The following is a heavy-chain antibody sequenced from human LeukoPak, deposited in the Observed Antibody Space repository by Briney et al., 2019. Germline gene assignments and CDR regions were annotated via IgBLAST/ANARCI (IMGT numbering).Heavy chain of an antibody. CDR3: ARVPAAGHFDY. CDR1: GFTFSSHA. D-gene: IGHD2-2*01. V-gene: IGHV3-30*04. CDR2: ISYDASIK. Sequence: GGSLRLSCAASGFTFSSHAMHWVRQAPGKGLEWVAVISYDASIKYYADSVKGRFTISRDNSRNTLYLQMNSLRGADTAVYFCARVPAAGHFDYWGQGTLVTVSS. J-gene: IGHJ4*02.